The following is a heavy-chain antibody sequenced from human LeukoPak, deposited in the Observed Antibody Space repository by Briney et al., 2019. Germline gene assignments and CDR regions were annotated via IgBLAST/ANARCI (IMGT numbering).Heavy chain of an antibody. CDR1: GFTFSSYW. J-gene: IGHJ4*02. CDR2: INSDGSST. D-gene: IGHD5-24*01. Sequence: GGSLRLSCAASGFTFSSYWMHWVRQAPGKGLVWVSRINSDGSSTSYADSVKGRFTISRDNAKNSLYLQMNSLRAEDTAVYYCARVGDGYNYFDYWGQGTLVTVSS. V-gene: IGHV3-74*01. CDR3: ARVGDGYNYFDY.